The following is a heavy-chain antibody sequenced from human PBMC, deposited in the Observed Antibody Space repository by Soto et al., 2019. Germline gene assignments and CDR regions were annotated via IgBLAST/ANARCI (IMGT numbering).Heavy chain of an antibody. V-gene: IGHV4-61*01. D-gene: IGHD4-17*01. Sequence: QVQLQESGPGLVKPSETLSLTCTVSGGSVSSGSYYWSWLRQPPGKGLEWIGYLYYSGSTNYNPSLMSRVTISVDTAKNQFTLKRSAVTAADTAVYYCARVYWTVTSFYDWYFALWGRGTLVTVSS. J-gene: IGHJ2*01. CDR1: GGSVSSGSYY. CDR3: ARVYWTVTSFYDWYFAL. CDR2: LYYSGST.